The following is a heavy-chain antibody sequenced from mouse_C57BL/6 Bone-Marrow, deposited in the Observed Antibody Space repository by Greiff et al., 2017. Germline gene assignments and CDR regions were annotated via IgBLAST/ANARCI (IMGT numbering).Heavy chain of an antibody. CDR3: TRSKFITTVVATSWYFDV. Sequence: QVQLQQSGAELVRPGASVTLSCKASGYTFTDYEMHWVKQTPVHGLEWIGAIDPETGGTAYNQKFKGKAILTADKSSSTAYMELRSLTSEDSAVYYCTRSKFITTVVATSWYFDVWGTGTTVTVSS. D-gene: IGHD1-1*01. CDR2: IDPETGGT. CDR1: GYTFTDYE. V-gene: IGHV1-15*01. J-gene: IGHJ1*03.